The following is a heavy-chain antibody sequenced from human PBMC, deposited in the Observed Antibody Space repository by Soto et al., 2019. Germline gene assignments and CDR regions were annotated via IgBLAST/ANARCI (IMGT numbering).Heavy chain of an antibody. CDR2: INPNSGDT. V-gene: IGHV1-2*02. CDR3: ATRYSYVHF. D-gene: IGHD5-18*01. Sequence: SVKVSVESSGYAFTGYYMHWVRQAPGQGLEWMGWINPNSGDTNYAQKFQGRVTMTRDTSFSTAYMELSSLRSDDTAVYYCATRYSYVHFWGQGTLVTVSS. CDR1: GYAFTGYY. J-gene: IGHJ4*02.